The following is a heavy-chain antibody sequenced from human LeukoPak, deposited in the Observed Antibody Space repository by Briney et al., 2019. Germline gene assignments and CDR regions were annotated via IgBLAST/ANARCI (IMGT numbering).Heavy chain of an antibody. J-gene: IGHJ6*02. CDR2: INSDGSST. Sequence: GGSLRLSCAASGFTFSSYWMHWVRQAPGKGLVWVSRINSDGSSTSYADSVKGRFTISRDNAKNTLYLQMNSLRAEDTAVYYCARDFSYDFWSGYAYYYYGMDVWGQGATVTVSS. CDR1: GFTFSSYW. CDR3: ARDFSYDFWSGYAYYYYGMDV. V-gene: IGHV3-74*01. D-gene: IGHD3-3*01.